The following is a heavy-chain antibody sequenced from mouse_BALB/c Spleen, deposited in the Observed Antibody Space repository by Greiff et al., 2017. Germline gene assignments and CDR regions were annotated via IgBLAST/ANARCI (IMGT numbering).Heavy chain of an antibody. CDR2: ISYSGST. CDR3: ARGLRRNYYAMDY. V-gene: IGHV3-2*02. J-gene: IGHJ4*01. CDR1: GYSITSDYA. Sequence: EVKLQESGPGLVKPSQSLSLTCTVTGYSITSDYAWNWIRQFPGNKLEWMGYISYSGSTSYNPSPKSRISITRDTSKNQFFLQLNSVTTEDTATYYCARGLRRNYYAMDYWGQGTSVTVAS. D-gene: IGHD2-2*01.